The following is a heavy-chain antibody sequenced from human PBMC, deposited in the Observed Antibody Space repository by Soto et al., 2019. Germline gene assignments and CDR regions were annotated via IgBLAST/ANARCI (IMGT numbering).Heavy chain of an antibody. CDR2: INHSGST. Sequence: SETLSLTCAVYGGSFSGYYWSWIRQPPGKGLEWIGEINHSGSTNYNPSLKSRVTISVDTSKNQFSLKLSSVTAADTAVYYCARGLRLGYFDYWGQGTLVTVSS. V-gene: IGHV4-34*01. CDR3: ARGLRLGYFDY. CDR1: GGSFSGYY. J-gene: IGHJ4*02. D-gene: IGHD3-3*01.